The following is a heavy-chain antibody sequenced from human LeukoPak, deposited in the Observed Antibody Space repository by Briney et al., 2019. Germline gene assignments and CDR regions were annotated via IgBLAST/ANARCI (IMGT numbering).Heavy chain of an antibody. CDR2: ISSSGSTI. Sequence: GGSLRLSCAASGFTFSDYYMSWLRQAPGKGLEWVSYISSSGSTIYYADSVKGRFTISRDKAKNSLYLQMNSLRAEDTAVYYCARGFLAVPAAIGQEYWGQGTLVTVSS. J-gene: IGHJ4*02. CDR3: ARGFLAVPAAIGQEY. CDR1: GFTFSDYY. D-gene: IGHD2-2*01. V-gene: IGHV3-11*01.